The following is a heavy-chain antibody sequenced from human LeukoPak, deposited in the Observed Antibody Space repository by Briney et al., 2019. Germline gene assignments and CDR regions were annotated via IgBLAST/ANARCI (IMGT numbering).Heavy chain of an antibody. CDR1: GYTLTELS. Sequence: ASVKVSCKVSGYTLTELSTHWVRQAPGKGLEWMGGFDPEDGETIYAQKFQGRVTMTEDTSTDTAYMEPSSLRSEDTAVYYCATGQTYGTVTFDYWGQGTLVTVSS. CDR3: ATGQTYGTVTFDY. CDR2: FDPEDGET. J-gene: IGHJ4*02. D-gene: IGHD4-17*01. V-gene: IGHV1-24*01.